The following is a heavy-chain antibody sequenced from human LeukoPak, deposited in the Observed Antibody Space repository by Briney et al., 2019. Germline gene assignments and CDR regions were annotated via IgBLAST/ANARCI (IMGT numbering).Heavy chain of an antibody. Sequence: GGSLRLSCAASGFTFSSYSMNWVRQAPGKGLVWVSRINSDGSTTNYADSVKGRFTVSRDNAKNTLYLQMNSLRAEDTAVYYCASDLDPSPFDYWGQGTLVTVSS. V-gene: IGHV3-74*01. CDR1: GFTFSSYS. CDR2: INSDGSTT. J-gene: IGHJ4*02. CDR3: ASDLDPSPFDY.